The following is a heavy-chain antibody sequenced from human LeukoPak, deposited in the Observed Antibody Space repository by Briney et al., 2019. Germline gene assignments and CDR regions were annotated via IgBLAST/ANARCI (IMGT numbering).Heavy chain of an antibody. J-gene: IGHJ6*02. Sequence: PGGSLRLSCAASGFTFSSYEMNWVRQAPGKGLEWVSYISSSGSTIYYADSVKGRFTISRDNAKNSLYLQMNSLRAEDTAVYYCARSGIQLLHYYYGMDVWGQGTTVTVSS. CDR1: GFTFSSYE. V-gene: IGHV3-48*03. CDR3: ARSGIQLLHYYYGMDV. D-gene: IGHD5-18*01. CDR2: ISSSGSTI.